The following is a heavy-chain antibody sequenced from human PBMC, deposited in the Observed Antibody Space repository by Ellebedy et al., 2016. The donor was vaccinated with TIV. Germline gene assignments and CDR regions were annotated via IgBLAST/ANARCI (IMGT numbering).Heavy chain of an antibody. CDR2: TSGGGEDL. Sequence: GGSLRLSCATSGFTFSIYAMTWVRQAPGKGLEWVSTSGGGEDLFYADSVAGRFIISRDNSKNTLYLQMNSLGVEDTALYYCTKDPPHHWGQGTLVTVSS. J-gene: IGHJ4*02. CDR3: TKDPPHH. CDR1: GFTFSIYA. V-gene: IGHV3-23*01.